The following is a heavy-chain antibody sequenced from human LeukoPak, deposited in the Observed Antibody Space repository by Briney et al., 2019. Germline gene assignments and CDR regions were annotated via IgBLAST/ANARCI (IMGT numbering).Heavy chain of an antibody. V-gene: IGHV3-23*01. CDR3: ARGGTDILLEPPAIPFDY. CDR2: ISGSGGST. Sequence: GGSLRLSCAASGLTFSSYAMSWVRQAPGKGLEWVSAISGSGGSTYYADSVKGRFTVSRDNSKDTLYLQMNSLRADDTAVYYCARGGTDILLEPPAIPFDYWGQGALVTVSS. CDR1: GLTFSSYA. D-gene: IGHD2-8*01. J-gene: IGHJ4*02.